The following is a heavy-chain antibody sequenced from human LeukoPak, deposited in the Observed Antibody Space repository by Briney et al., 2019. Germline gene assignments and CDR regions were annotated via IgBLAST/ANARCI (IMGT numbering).Heavy chain of an antibody. CDR3: AKDRSATIFGVVKDY. CDR1: GFTFSSHS. V-gene: IGHV3-21*01. D-gene: IGHD3-3*01. CDR2: ISSSSSYI. J-gene: IGHJ4*02. Sequence: GGSLRLSCAASGFTFSSHSMNWVRQAPGKGLEWVSCISSSSSYIYYADSVKGRFTISRDNAKTSLYLQMNSLRAEDTAVYYCAKDRSATIFGVVKDYWGQGTLVTVSS.